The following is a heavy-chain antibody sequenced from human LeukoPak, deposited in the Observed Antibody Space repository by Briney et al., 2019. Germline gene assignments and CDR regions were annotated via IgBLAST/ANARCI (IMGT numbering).Heavy chain of an antibody. D-gene: IGHD3-22*01. J-gene: IGHJ4*02. CDR1: GGSISGYY. V-gene: IGHV4-34*01. Sequence: PSDTLSLTCAVYGGSISGYYWSWIRQPLGKGLEWIGEINHSGSTNYNPSLKSRVTISVDTSKNQFSLKLSSVTAADTAVYYCARVKYYYDSSGYDEPLTPGKPFDYWGQGTLVTVSS. CDR3: ARVKYYYDSSGYDEPLTPGKPFDY. CDR2: INHSGST.